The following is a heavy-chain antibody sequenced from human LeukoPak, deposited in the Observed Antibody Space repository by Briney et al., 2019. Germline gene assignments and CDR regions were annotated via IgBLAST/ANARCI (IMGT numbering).Heavy chain of an antibody. J-gene: IGHJ6*03. D-gene: IGHD2-15*01. Sequence: ASVKVSCKASGYTFTSYDINWVRQATGQGLEWMGWMNPNSGNTGYAQKFQGRVTMTGNTSISTAYMELSSLRSEDTAVYYCARGLDGRAASYYYYYMDVWGKGTTVTVSS. CDR3: ARGLDGRAASYYYYYMDV. V-gene: IGHV1-8*01. CDR1: GYTFTSYD. CDR2: MNPNSGNT.